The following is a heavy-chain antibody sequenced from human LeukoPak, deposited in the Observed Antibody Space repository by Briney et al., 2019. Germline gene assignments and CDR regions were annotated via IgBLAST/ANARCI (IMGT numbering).Heavy chain of an antibody. V-gene: IGHV1-24*01. D-gene: IGHD5-12*01. CDR3: ATYSGYAAY. J-gene: IGHJ4*02. Sequence: ASVKVSCKVSGYTLTELAIHWVRQAPGKALEWMGGFDPEDVETIYAQKFQGRVTMTEDTYTDTAYMELSSLRSEDTAVYYCATYSGYAAYWGQRTLVTVSS. CDR1: GYTLTELA. CDR2: FDPEDVET.